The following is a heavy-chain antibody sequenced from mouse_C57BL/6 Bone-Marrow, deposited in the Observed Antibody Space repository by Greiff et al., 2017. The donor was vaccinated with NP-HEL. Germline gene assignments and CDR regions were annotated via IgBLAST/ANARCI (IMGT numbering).Heavy chain of an antibody. CDR2: ISDGGSYT. Sequence: EVMLVESGGGLVKPGGSLKLSCAASGFTFSSYAMSWVRQTPEKRLEWVATISDGGSYTYYPDNVKGRFTISRDNAKNNLYLQMSHLKSEDTAMYYCARIYYDYDYAMDYWGQGTSVTGSS. V-gene: IGHV5-4*03. CDR3: ARIYYDYDYAMDY. D-gene: IGHD2-4*01. CDR1: GFTFSSYA. J-gene: IGHJ4*01.